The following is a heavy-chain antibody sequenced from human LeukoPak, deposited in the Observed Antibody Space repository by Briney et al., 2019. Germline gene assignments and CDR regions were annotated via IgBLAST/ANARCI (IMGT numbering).Heavy chain of an antibody. Sequence: ASVNVSCKASVGTFSSYGISWVRQAPGQGLEWMGWISAYNGNTNYAQKLQGRVTMTTDTSTSTAYMELRSLRSDDTAVYYCARDSPDYGSGSYAYWGQGTLVTVSS. D-gene: IGHD3-10*01. J-gene: IGHJ4*02. CDR1: VGTFSSYG. V-gene: IGHV1-18*01. CDR3: ARDSPDYGSGSYAY. CDR2: ISAYNGNT.